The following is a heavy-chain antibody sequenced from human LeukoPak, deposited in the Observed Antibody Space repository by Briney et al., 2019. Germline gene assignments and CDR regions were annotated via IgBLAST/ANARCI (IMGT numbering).Heavy chain of an antibody. J-gene: IGHJ4*02. CDR2: INPNSGGT. CDR3: ARADKSSGWSYFDY. V-gene: IGHV1-2*06. CDR1: GYTFTGYY. Sequence: ASVKVFCKASGYTFTGYYMHRVRQAPGQGREWMGRINPNSGGTNYAQKFQGRVTMTRATSLSTGYMELSRLRSDDTPVYYCARADKSSGWSYFDYWGREPWSPSRQ. D-gene: IGHD6-19*01.